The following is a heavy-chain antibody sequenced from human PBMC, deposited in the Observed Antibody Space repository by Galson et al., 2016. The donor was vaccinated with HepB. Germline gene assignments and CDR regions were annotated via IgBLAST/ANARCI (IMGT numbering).Heavy chain of an antibody. CDR3: AREVGRLVDY. J-gene: IGHJ4*02. Sequence: SVKVSCKASEYTFSNYDINWVRQATGQGPEYMGWINPRSGNTGYAQKFQDRVTMTRNTAITTAYMELSSLTSEDTAVYYCAREVGRLVDYWGQGTVVTVSS. D-gene: IGHD3-10*01. CDR2: INPRSGNT. CDR1: EYTFSNYD. V-gene: IGHV1-8*01.